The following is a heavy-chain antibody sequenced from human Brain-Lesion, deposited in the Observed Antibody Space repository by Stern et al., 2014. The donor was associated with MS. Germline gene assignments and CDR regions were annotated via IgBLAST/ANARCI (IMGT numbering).Heavy chain of an antibody. J-gene: IGHJ5*01. CDR2: VNNDGGRT. V-gene: IGHV3-74*01. CDR3: ARGERWFDS. Sequence: EVQLVESGGGLVQPGGSLRLSCAASGFTFSTYWMHWVRQAPGQGLVWVSRVNNDGGRTSYADSVKGRFTMSRDNAKNTLYLQMNSLRVEDTAIYYCARGERWFDSWGQGTLVTVSS. CDR1: GFTFSTYW.